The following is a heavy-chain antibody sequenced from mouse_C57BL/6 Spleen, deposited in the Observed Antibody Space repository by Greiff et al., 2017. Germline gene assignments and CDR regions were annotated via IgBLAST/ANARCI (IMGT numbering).Heavy chain of an antibody. J-gene: IGHJ4*01. Sequence: EVQGVESGGGLVQPGGSLSLSCAASGFTFTAYYMSWVRQPPGKALEWLGFIRNKANGYTTEYRASVKGRFTISRDNSPSILYLQMNALRAGDSATYYCARSNAMDYWGQGTSVTVSS. CDR2: IRNKANGYTT. V-gene: IGHV7-3*01. CDR1: GFTFTAYY. CDR3: ARSNAMDY.